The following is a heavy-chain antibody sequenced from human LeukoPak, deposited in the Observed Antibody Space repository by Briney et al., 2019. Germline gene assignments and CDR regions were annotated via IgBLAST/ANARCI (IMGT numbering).Heavy chain of an antibody. CDR2: ISGSGSST. J-gene: IGHJ4*02. D-gene: IGHD1-26*01. CDR3: AKDNGRYEFDY. Sequence: GGSLRLSCAASGFTFSGYAMNWVRQAPGKGLEWVSGISGSGSSTYYADSMKGRFTISRDNSKNTLYLQANSLRSEDTAVYYCAKDNGRYEFDYWGQGTLVTVSS. V-gene: IGHV3-23*01. CDR1: GFTFSGYA.